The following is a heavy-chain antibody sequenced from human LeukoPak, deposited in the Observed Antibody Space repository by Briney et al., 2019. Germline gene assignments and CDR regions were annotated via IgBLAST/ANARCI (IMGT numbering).Heavy chain of an antibody. CDR3: VRESYDSSGYHFDY. Sequence: SETLSLTCTVSGGSISSYYWSWIRQPAGQGLEWIGRIYTSGSTNYNPSLKSRVTMSVDTSKNQFSLKLSSVTAADTAVYYCVRESYDSSGYHFDYWGQGTLVTVSS. D-gene: IGHD3-22*01. CDR2: IYTSGST. CDR1: GGSISSYY. V-gene: IGHV4-4*07. J-gene: IGHJ4*02.